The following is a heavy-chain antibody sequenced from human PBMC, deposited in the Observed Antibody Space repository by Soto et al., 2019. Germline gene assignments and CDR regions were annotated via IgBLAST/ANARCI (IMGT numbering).Heavy chain of an antibody. J-gene: IGHJ4*02. Sequence: SETLSLTCTISGGSISSGDYYWSWIRQPPGKGLEWIGYIYYSGSTYYNPSLKSRVTISVDTSKNQFSPKLSSVTAADTAVYYCARVGNQAIDYWGQGTLVTVSS. V-gene: IGHV4-30-4*01. CDR3: ARVGNQAIDY. D-gene: IGHD1-1*01. CDR1: GGSISSGDYY. CDR2: IYYSGST.